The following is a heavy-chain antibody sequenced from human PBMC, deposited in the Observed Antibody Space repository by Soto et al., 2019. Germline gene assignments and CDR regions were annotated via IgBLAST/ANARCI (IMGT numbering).Heavy chain of an antibody. CDR2: ITGSGGST. CDR3: AKADRSYFDS. CDR1: GFTFSSYA. V-gene: IGHV3-23*01. Sequence: EVQLLESGGGLVQPGGSLRLSCAASGFTFSSYAMSWVRQAPGKGLEWVSPITGSGGSTYYADSVKGPFTISRDNSKNTLYLQMYSLRAEDTAVYYCAKADRSYFDSWGQGTLVTVSS. J-gene: IGHJ4*02.